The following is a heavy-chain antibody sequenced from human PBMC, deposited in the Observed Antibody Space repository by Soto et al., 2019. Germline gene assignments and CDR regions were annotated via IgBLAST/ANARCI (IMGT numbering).Heavy chain of an antibody. CDR3: ARGPLVLRYFDWLLYRPLLRPYCYPLDV. CDR2: INPNSGGT. V-gene: IGHV1-2*04. CDR1: GYTFTGYY. D-gene: IGHD3-9*01. Sequence: ASVKVSCKASGYTFTGYYMHWVRQAPGQGLEWMGWINPNSGGTNYAQKFQGWVTMTRDTSISTAYMELSRLRSDDTAVYYCARGPLVLRYFDWLLYRPLLRPYCYPLDVWGQGTTVTISS. J-gene: IGHJ6*02.